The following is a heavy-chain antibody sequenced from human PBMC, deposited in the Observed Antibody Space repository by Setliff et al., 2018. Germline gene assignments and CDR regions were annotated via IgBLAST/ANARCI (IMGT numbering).Heavy chain of an antibody. D-gene: IGHD6-19*01. Sequence: SETLSLTCTVSGGSISSYYWSWIRLPAGKGLEWIGHIYIGGSANYNPSLKSRVTMSIDTSKNQFSLKLNSVTAADMAVYYCAREQWLGPPGYYYMDVWAKGTTVTVSS. CDR2: IYIGGSA. J-gene: IGHJ6*03. CDR3: AREQWLGPPGYYYMDV. V-gene: IGHV4-4*07. CDR1: GGSISSYY.